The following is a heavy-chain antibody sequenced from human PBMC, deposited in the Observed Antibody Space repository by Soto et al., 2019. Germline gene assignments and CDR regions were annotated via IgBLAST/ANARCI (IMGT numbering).Heavy chain of an antibody. D-gene: IGHD6-13*01. CDR3: AKGVPDGNVAAAGVFDY. V-gene: IGHV3-9*01. CDR1: GFTVDDYA. J-gene: IGHJ4*02. CDR2: ISWDSGSI. Sequence: EVQLVESGGGLVQPGRSLRLSCAASGFTVDDYAMHWVRQAPGKGLEWVSGISWDSGSIGYADSVKGRFTISRDNAKNSLYLQMNSLRAEDTALYYCAKGVPDGNVAAAGVFDYWGQGTLVTVSS.